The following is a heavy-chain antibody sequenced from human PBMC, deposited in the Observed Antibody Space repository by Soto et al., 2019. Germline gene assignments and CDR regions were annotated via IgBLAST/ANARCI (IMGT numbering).Heavy chain of an antibody. D-gene: IGHD1-26*01. J-gene: IGHJ5*01. V-gene: IGHV1-46*01. Sequence: QVPLVPSGAEVKKPGASVKVSCKASGYTFTRYSMHWVRQAPGQGLELMGIINPSGGSTSYAQKFQGRVTMTMDTSPSTVYMELSSLRSEDTAVYYCTRDATGEATRGGWFDYWGEGSLVIVSS. CDR2: INPSGGST. CDR3: TRDATGEATRGGWFDY. CDR1: GYTFTRYS.